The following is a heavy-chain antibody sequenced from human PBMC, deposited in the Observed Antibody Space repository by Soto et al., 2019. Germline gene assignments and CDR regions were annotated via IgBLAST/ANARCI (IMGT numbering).Heavy chain of an antibody. CDR2: ILVDGRT. CDR3: AKATATGGGAFDI. J-gene: IGHJ3*02. Sequence: GGSLRLSCAASGFICGSYDMSWVRQAPGKGLEWVSTILVDGRTFYVDSVKGRFTISRDSSQNTVYLQMNSLTAGDTALYYCAKATATGGGAFDICGQGXKVTV. CDR1: GFICGSYD. D-gene: IGHD2-8*02. V-gene: IGHV3-23*01.